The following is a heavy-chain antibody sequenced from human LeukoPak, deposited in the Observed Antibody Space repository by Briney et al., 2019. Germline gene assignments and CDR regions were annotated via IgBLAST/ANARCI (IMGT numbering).Heavy chain of an antibody. D-gene: IGHD3-22*01. Sequence: SETLSLTCTVSGGSISSSSYYWGWIRQPPGKGLEWIGSIYYSGSTYYNPSLKSRVTISVDTSKNQFSLKLSSVTAADTAVYYCAGPIGPYDSSGYPDYWGQGTLVTVSS. V-gene: IGHV4-39*01. CDR1: GGSISSSSYY. J-gene: IGHJ4*02. CDR2: IYYSGST. CDR3: AGPIGPYDSSGYPDY.